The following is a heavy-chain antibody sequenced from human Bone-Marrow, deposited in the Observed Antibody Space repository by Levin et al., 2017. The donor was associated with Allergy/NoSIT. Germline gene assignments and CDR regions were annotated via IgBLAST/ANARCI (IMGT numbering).Heavy chain of an antibody. V-gene: IGHV4-61*01. Sequence: NPSETLSLTCTVSGGAVNSGSYFWSWIRQPPGKGLEWIGHRSYMGGANYNPSLKSRVTISVDTSKNQISLKMNSVTAADTAVYFCARVGGGAVAVTFFDFWGQGTPVTVSS. CDR1: GGAVNSGSYF. CDR3: ARVGGGAVAVTFFDF. J-gene: IGHJ4*02. D-gene: IGHD6-19*01. CDR2: RSYMGGA.